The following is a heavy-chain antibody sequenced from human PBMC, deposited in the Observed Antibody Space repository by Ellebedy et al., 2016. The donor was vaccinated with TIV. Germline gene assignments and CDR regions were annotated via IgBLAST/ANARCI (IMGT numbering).Heavy chain of an antibody. CDR1: GGSISSYY. V-gene: IGHV4-59*13. J-gene: IGHJ4*02. Sequence: SETLSLXXTVSGGSISSYYWSWIRQPPGKGLEWIGYIYYSGSTNYNPSLKSRVTISVDTSKNQFSLKLSSVTAADTAVYYCARHGRGGIAVAGIDYWGQGTLVTVSS. CDR3: ARHGRGGIAVAGIDY. CDR2: IYYSGST. D-gene: IGHD6-19*01.